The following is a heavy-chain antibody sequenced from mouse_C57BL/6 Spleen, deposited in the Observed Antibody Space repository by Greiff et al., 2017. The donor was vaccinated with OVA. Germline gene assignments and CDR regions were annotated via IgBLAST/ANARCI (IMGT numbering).Heavy chain of an antibody. CDR3: ARGGWGTTVVDYFDY. CDR2: IDPNSGGT. CDR1: GYTFTSYW. J-gene: IGHJ2*01. Sequence: QVQLKQPGAELVKPGASVKLSCKASGYTFTSYWMHWVKQRPGRGLEWIGRIDPNSGGTKYNEKFKSKATLTVDKPSSTAYMQLSSLTSEDAACYYGARGGWGTTVVDYFDYWGQGTTLTVSS. D-gene: IGHD1-1*01. V-gene: IGHV1-72*01.